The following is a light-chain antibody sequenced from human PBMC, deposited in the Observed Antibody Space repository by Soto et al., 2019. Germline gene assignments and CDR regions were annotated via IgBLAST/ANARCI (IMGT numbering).Light chain of an antibody. CDR3: HQRSNWLSIT. V-gene: IGKV3-11*01. CDR1: QSVSSY. CDR2: DAS. J-gene: IGKJ5*01. Sequence: EIVLTQSPATLSLSPGERATLSCRASQSVSSYLAWYQQKPGQAPRLLIYDASNRATGIPARFSGSGSGTDFTLTINSLEPEDFAVYYCHQRSNWLSITFGQGTRLEIK.